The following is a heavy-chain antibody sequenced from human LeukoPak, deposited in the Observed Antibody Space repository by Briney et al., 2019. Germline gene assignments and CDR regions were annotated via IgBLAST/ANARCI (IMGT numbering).Heavy chain of an antibody. J-gene: IGHJ4*02. CDR2: ISSSGSTI. CDR1: GSTFSSYE. V-gene: IGHV3-48*03. Sequence: GGSLRLSCAASGSTFSSYEMNWVRQAPGKGLEWVSYISSSGSTIYYADSVKGRFTTSRDNAKNSLYLQMNSLRAEDTAVYYCARVRPTAGIDYWGQGTLVTVSS. D-gene: IGHD6-13*01. CDR3: ARVRPTAGIDY.